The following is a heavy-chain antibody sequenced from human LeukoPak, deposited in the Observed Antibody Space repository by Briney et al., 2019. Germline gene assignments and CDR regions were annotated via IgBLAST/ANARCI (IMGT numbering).Heavy chain of an antibody. D-gene: IGHD3-10*01. J-gene: IGHJ6*02. Sequence: PSETLSLTCTVSGGSISSNYWSWIRQPPGKGLEWIGYIYYNGSTNYTPSLKSRVTISLDTSKNQFSLKLRSVTAADTAMYYCARGGVLLWFGELLWGAGADYYYYGMDVWGQGTTVTVSS. CDR3: ARGGVLLWFGELLWGAGADYYYYGMDV. V-gene: IGHV4-59*01. CDR2: IYYNGST. CDR1: GGSISSNY.